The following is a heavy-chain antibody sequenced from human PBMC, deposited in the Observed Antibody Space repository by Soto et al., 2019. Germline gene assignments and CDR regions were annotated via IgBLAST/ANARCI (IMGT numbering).Heavy chain of an antibody. J-gene: IGHJ6*03. CDR3: ARDRKHQLKYPIGYYYMYV. D-gene: IGHD6-13*01. V-gene: IGHV4-31*03. CDR1: GGSISSGGYY. CDR2: IYYSGST. Sequence: QVQLQESGPGLVKPSQTLSLTCTVSGGSISSGGYYWSWIRQHPGKGLEWIGYIYYSGSTYYNPSLTSRVNISVDTSKNQYSLKLSSVTAADTAVYYCARDRKHQLKYPIGYYYMYVWGKGTTVTVSS.